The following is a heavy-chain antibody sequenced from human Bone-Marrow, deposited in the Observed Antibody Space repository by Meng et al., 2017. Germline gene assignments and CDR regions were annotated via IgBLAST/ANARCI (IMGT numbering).Heavy chain of an antibody. CDR2: IDPNNDHT. D-gene: IGHD6-13*01. CDR3: ARDEDISAAGKLFGDY. J-gene: IGHJ4*02. Sequence: VNLVHSGPEVKKPGAPVKLSCKPFGYPFAAYWIHWLRQAPGQGLEWMGRIDPNNDHTQYAQNFQGRVTMTSDTSISTVYMELNGLRSDDTAVYYCARDEDISAAGKLFGDYWGQGTLVTVSS. V-gene: IGHV1-2*06. CDR1: GYPFAAYW.